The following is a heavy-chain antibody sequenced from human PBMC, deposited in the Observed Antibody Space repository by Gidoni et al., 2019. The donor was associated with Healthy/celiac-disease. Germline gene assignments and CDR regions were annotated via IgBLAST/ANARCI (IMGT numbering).Heavy chain of an antibody. CDR3: ARGTNGVVLVDP. Sequence: EVQLVESGGGLVQPGGALRLSCAASGFTFSSDSMNWVRQAPGKGLEWVSYISSSSSTIYYADSVKGRFTISRDNAKNSLYLQMNSLRAEDTAVYYCARGTNGVVLVDPWGQGTLVTVSS. CDR2: ISSSSSTI. D-gene: IGHD2-8*01. V-gene: IGHV3-48*04. J-gene: IGHJ5*02. CDR1: GFTFSSDS.